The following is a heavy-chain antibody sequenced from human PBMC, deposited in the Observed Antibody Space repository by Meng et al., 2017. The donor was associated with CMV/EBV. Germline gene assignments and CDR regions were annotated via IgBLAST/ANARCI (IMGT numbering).Heavy chain of an antibody. D-gene: IGHD5-18*01. J-gene: IGHJ4*02. CDR3: ASPMQGYSYGSGYHY. CDR1: GLNFSSYA. Sequence: SGLNFSSYAMRWVRQAPGKGLVWVSAISGSGGSTYYADSVKGRFTISRDTSKNTLYLQMNSLRAEDTTVYYCASPMQGYSYGSGYHYWGQGTLVTVSS. CDR2: ISGSGGST. V-gene: IGHV3-23*01.